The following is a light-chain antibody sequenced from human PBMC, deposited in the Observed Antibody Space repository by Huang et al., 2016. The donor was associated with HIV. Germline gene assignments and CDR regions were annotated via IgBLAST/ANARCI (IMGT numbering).Light chain of an antibody. V-gene: IGKV3-11*01. CDR3: QQRSNWPLT. Sequence: EIVLTQSPATLSLSPGESATLSCRASQSVSSSLAWYQQKPGQAPRLLIYDASNMATGIPARFSGSGSGTDFTLTISSLEPEDFAVYYCQQRSNWPLTFGGGTKVDIK. CDR1: QSVSSS. J-gene: IGKJ4*01. CDR2: DAS.